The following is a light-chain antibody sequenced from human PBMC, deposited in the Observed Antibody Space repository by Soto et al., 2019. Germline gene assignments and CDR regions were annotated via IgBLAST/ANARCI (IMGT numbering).Light chain of an antibody. J-gene: IGKJ2*01. Sequence: EIVMTQSPDTLSLSPGERATLSCRASQSVSSSYLAWYQQKPGQAPRLLIYGASSRATGIPDRFSGSGSGTDFTLTISRLEPEDFAVYYCQQYGSSPYTFGQGTKVDIK. CDR2: GAS. V-gene: IGKV3-20*01. CDR1: QSVSSSY. CDR3: QQYGSSPYT.